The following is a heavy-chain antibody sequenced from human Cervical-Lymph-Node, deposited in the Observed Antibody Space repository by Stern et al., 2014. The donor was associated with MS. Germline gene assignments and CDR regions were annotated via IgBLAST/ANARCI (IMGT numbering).Heavy chain of an antibody. D-gene: IGHD3-22*01. CDR3: ASLSYYYDSSGYSDAFDI. J-gene: IGHJ3*02. CDR1: GFTFSSYA. Sequence: QVQLVESGGGVAQPGRSLRLSCAASGFTFSSYAMHWVRQAPGKGLEWVAVISYDGSNKYYADSVKGRFTISRDNSKNTLYLQMNSLRAEHTAVYYCASLSYYYDSSGYSDAFDIWGQGTMVTVSS. V-gene: IGHV3-30-3*01. CDR2: ISYDGSNK.